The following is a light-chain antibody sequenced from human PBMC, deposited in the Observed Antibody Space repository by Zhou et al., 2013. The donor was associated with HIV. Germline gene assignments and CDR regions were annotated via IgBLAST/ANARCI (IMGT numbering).Light chain of an antibody. Sequence: EIVMTQSPATLSVSPGERATLSCRASQSVGSHLAWYQQKPGQPPRLLIYGVSIRATGIPARFAGSGSGTEFTLTISILQSEDFAVYYCQQYSDWPPVTFGPGTKVDIK. CDR1: QSVGSH. CDR3: QQYSDWPPVT. V-gene: IGKV3D-15*03. J-gene: IGKJ3*01. CDR2: GVS.